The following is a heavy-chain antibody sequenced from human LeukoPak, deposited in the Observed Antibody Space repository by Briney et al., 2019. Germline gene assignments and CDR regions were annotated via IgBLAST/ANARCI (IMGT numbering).Heavy chain of an antibody. V-gene: IGHV3-21*04. Sequence: GGSLRLSCAASGFTFSSYSMHWVRQAPGKGLEWVSSISSSSSYIYYADSVKGRFTISRDNAKNSLYLQMNSLRAEDTALYYCARDGASGYSGYHDYWGQGTLVTVSS. CDR3: ARDGASGYSGYHDY. CDR1: GFTFSSYS. J-gene: IGHJ4*02. CDR2: ISSSSSYI. D-gene: IGHD5-12*01.